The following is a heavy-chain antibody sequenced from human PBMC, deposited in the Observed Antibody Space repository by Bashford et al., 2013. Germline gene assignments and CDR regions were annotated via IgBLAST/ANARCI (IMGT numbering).Heavy chain of an antibody. J-gene: IGHJ4*02. CDR2: ISAYNGNT. V-gene: IGHV1-18*01. D-gene: IGHD2-15*01. Sequence: WVRQAPGQGLEWMGWISAYNGNTNYAQKLQGRVTMTTDTSTSTAYMELRSLRSDDTAVYYCARVEWYCSGGSCNRPLDYWGQGTPGHRLL. CDR3: ARVEWYCSGGSCNRPLDY.